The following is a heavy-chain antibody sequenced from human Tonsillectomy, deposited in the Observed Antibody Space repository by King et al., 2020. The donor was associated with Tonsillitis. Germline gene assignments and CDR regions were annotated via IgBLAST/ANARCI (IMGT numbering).Heavy chain of an antibody. CDR3: AKEIYDFWSGYYGGADY. CDR2: ISGSGGTT. D-gene: IGHD3-3*01. V-gene: IGHV3-23*04. CDR1: GFTFSSYA. J-gene: IGHJ4*02. Sequence: VQLVESGGGLVQPGGSLRLSFAASGFTFSSYAISWVLQSPGQGLEWVSVISGSGGTTYSAASVNGRFTISRDNSKNTLYLQMNSLGAEDTAIYYCAKEIYDFWSGYYGGADYWGQGTLVTVSS.